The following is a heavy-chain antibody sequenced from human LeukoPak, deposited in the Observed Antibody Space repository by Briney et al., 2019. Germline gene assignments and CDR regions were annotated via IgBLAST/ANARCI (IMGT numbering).Heavy chain of an antibody. Sequence: TSETLSHACTVSGGSISSSSYYWAWIRQSPGKGLEWFGSIYYSGNTYYKSSLKSRVTIAVDTSKNQFSLKLNSVTAADTAVYYCARGDDDYGDLNWFDPWGQGTLVTVSS. CDR2: IYYSGNT. CDR3: ARGDDDYGDLNWFDP. CDR1: GGSISSSSYY. V-gene: IGHV4-39*01. J-gene: IGHJ5*02. D-gene: IGHD4-17*01.